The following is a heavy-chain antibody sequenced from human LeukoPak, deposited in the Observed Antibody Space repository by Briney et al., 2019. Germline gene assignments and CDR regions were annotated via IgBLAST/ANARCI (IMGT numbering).Heavy chain of an antibody. CDR3: ARRARENWYFDL. CDR1: GASISSYY. CDR2: IYYTGST. J-gene: IGHJ2*01. V-gene: IGHV4-59*08. Sequence: NTSETLSLTCTVSGASISSYYWSWIRQPPGKGLDWIGYIYYTGSTNSNPSLKSRVTISADTPKNQFSLKLSSVTAADTAVYYCARRARENWYFDLWGRGTLVTVSS.